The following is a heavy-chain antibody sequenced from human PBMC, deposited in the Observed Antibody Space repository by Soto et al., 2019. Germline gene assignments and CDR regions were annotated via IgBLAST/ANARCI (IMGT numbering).Heavy chain of an antibody. Sequence: GGSLRLSCAASGFTFSNAWMSWVRQAPGKGLEWVGRIKSKTDGGTTDYAAPVKGRFTISRDDSKNTLYLQMNSLKTEDTAVYYCTTDLDCSSTSCYHLLRSFDYWGQGTLVTVSS. D-gene: IGHD2-2*01. CDR2: IKSKTDGGTT. CDR1: GFTFSNAW. CDR3: TTDLDCSSTSCYHLLRSFDY. V-gene: IGHV3-15*01. J-gene: IGHJ4*02.